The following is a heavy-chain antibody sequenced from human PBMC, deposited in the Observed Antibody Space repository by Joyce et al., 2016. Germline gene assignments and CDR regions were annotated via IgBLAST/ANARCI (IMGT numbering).Heavy chain of an antibody. J-gene: IGHJ4*02. V-gene: IGHV3-15*01. D-gene: IGHD3-10*01. CDR3: AADVAEVGFGELDH. Sequence: EVQVAEYGGGLVKQGGSLRLSCAASGFTFNVAWMTWVRQAQGKGLEWVGRIKSKTSGETTEYAAPVKGRFTISRDDSKNTVSLQMNGLRTEDTAVYFCAADVAEVGFGELDHWGQGTLVTVSS. CDR1: GFTFNVAW. CDR2: IKSKTSGETT.